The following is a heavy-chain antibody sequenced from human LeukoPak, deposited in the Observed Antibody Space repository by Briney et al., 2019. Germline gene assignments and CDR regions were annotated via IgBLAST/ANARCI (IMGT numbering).Heavy chain of an antibody. CDR1: GFTSDDYT. CDR3: AKDPAAMGEYFQH. D-gene: IGHD2-2*01. Sequence: GGSLRLSCAASGFTSDDYTMHWVRQAPGKGLEWVSGISWNSGSIGYADSVKGRFTISRDNAKNSLYLQMNSLRAEDTALYYCAKDPAAMGEYFQHWGQGTLVTVSS. V-gene: IGHV3-9*02. CDR2: ISWNSGSI. J-gene: IGHJ1*01.